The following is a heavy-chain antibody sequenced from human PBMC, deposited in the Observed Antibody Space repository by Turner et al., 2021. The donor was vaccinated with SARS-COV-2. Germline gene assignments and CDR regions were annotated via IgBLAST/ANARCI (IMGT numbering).Heavy chain of an antibody. Sequence: VQLVESGGGLIRPGGSLRLSCPAPGFTVSSNYMSWVRQAPGKGLGWVSVIYSGGSTYYADSVKGRFTISRDNSKNTLYLQMNSLRAEDTAVYYCAGGHSSGWHQSGAFDIWGQGTMVTVSS. V-gene: IGHV3-53*01. J-gene: IGHJ3*02. CDR1: GFTVSSNY. D-gene: IGHD6-19*01. CDR2: IYSGGST. CDR3: AGGHSSGWHQSGAFDI.